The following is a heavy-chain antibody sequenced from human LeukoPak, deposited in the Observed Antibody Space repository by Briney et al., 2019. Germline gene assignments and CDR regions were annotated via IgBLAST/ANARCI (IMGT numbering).Heavy chain of an antibody. J-gene: IGHJ4*02. D-gene: IGHD6-19*01. V-gene: IGHV1-24*01. CDR3: ATAGYSSYVGPFDY. CDR1: GYTLTELS. Sequence: ASVKVSCKVSGYTLTELSMHWVRQARGKGREWMGGFDPEDGETIYAQKFQGRVTMTEDTSTDTAYMELSSLRSEDTAVYYCATAGYSSYVGPFDYWGQGTLVTVSS. CDR2: FDPEDGET.